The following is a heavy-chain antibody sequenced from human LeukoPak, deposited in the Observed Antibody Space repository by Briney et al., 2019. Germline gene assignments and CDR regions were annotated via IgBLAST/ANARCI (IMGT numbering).Heavy chain of an antibody. CDR1: GFTFSTYA. Sequence: GGSLRLSCAASGFTFSTYAMHWVRQAPGKGLEWVAVISYDGSDKYYADSVKGRFTISRDNSKNTLYLQMNSLRAEDTAVYYCAKAQTDSSGYPDAFDIWGQGTMVTVSS. V-gene: IGHV3-30*04. CDR2: ISYDGSDK. J-gene: IGHJ3*02. D-gene: IGHD3-22*01. CDR3: AKAQTDSSGYPDAFDI.